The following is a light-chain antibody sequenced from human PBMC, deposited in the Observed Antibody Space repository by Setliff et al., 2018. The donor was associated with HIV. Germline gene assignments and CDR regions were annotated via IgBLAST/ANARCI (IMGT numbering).Light chain of an antibody. CDR1: HTDIGAYNY. Sequence: QSVLPQPASVSGSPGQSISISCSGSHTDIGAYNYVSWYQQHPGKVPRLIIYEVSHRPSGVSDRISGAKSGNTASLFISGLQAEDEATYYCSSYSTSNTLVLFGGGTKVTV. CDR2: EVS. J-gene: IGLJ2*01. CDR3: SSYSTSNTLVL. V-gene: IGLV2-14*03.